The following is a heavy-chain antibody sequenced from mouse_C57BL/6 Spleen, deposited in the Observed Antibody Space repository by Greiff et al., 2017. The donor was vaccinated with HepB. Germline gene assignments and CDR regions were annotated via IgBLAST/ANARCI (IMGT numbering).Heavy chain of an antibody. CDR1: GYTFTSYG. D-gene: IGHD2-3*01. V-gene: IGHV1-81*01. Sequence: QVQLQQSGAELARPGASVKLSCKASGYTFTSYGISWVKQRTGQGLEWIGEIYPRSGNTYYNEKFKGKATLTADKASSTAYMELRSLTSEDSAVYFCSREGDGYPPLTMDYWGQGTSVTVSS. CDR2: IYPRSGNT. CDR3: SREGDGYPPLTMDY. J-gene: IGHJ4*01.